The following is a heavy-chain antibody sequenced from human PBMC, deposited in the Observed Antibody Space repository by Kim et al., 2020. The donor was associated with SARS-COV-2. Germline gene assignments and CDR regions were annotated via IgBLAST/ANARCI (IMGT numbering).Heavy chain of an antibody. Sequence: YAVSVKSRITINPDTSKNQFSLQLNSVTPEDTAVYYCARDNYDSSGYYDYWGQGTLVTVSS. D-gene: IGHD3-22*01. V-gene: IGHV6-1*01. CDR3: ARDNYDSSGYYDY. J-gene: IGHJ4*02.